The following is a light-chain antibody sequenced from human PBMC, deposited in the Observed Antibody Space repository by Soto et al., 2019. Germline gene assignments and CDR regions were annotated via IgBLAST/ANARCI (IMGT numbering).Light chain of an antibody. CDR2: DDN. J-gene: IGLJ2*01. Sequence: QSVLTQPPSVPAAPGQKVTVSCSGSTSNIGNNHVSWYQHLPGAAPKLLIYDDNKRPSGIPDRFSGSKSGTSATLGITGLQTGDEADYYCATWDSSLSVALFCGGTKLTVL. V-gene: IGLV1-51*01. CDR1: TSNIGNNH. CDR3: ATWDSSLSVAL.